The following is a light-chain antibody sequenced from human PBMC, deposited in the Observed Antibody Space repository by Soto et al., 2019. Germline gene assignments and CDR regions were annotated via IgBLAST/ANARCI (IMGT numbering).Light chain of an antibody. V-gene: IGLV2-8*01. J-gene: IGLJ2*01. CDR3: SSYADSNNP. Sequence: LKQAASATGLDREGGSIFKKKTSSDVGGYNYVSWYQQHPGKAPKLMIYEVSKRPSGVPDRFSGSKSGNTASLTVSGLQAEDKADYYCSSYADSNNPFGGGTQLTVL. CDR1: SSDVGGYNY. CDR2: EVS.